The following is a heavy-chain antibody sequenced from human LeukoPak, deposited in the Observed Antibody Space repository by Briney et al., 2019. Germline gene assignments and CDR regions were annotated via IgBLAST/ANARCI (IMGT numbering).Heavy chain of an antibody. CDR2: ISYDGRIA. D-gene: IGHD3-9*01. CDR1: GFTFSSYG. V-gene: IGHV3-30*18. CDR3: AKEILTGYYLDS. Sequence: GGSLRLSCAASGFTFSSYGMQWVRQAPGKGPEWVAVISYDGRIAYYADSVRGRFTISRDNAKNTLYLQMNSLRAEDTAVYYCAKEILTGYYLDSWGQGTLITVSS. J-gene: IGHJ4*02.